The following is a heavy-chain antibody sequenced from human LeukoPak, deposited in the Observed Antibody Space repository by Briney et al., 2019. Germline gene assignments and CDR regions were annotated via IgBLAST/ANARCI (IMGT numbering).Heavy chain of an antibody. CDR3: ARAGYDYVWGSYRANWFDP. V-gene: IGHV4-34*01. J-gene: IGHJ5*02. CDR2: INHSGST. Sequence: SETLSLTCAVYGGSFSGYYWSWIRQPPGEGLEWIGEINHSGSTKYNPSLKSRVTISVDTSKNQFSLKLSSVTAADTAVYYCARAGYDYVWGSYRANWFDPWGQGTLVTVSS. CDR1: GGSFSGYY. D-gene: IGHD3-16*02.